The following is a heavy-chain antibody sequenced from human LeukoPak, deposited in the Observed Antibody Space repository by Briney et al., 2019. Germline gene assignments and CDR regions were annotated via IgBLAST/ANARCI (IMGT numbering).Heavy chain of an antibody. CDR1: GFTVSSNY. V-gene: IGHV3-53*01. Sequence: GGSLRLSCAASGFTVSSNYMSWVRQAPGKGLEWVSVIYSGGSTYYADSVKGRFTISRDNSKNTLYLQMNSLRAEDTAVYYCARAQNYDFWSGYNDAFDIWGQGTMVTVSP. J-gene: IGHJ3*02. D-gene: IGHD3-3*01. CDR2: IYSGGST. CDR3: ARAQNYDFWSGYNDAFDI.